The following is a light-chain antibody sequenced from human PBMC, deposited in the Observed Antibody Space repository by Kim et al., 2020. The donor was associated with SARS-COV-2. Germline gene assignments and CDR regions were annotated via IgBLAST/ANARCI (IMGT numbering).Light chain of an antibody. Sequence: QTSTLACPGDKNNVGNYGAAWLQQPQGNPPTLLSYTTNNRPSAISERFSASRSGNTASLTITGLQPEDEADYYCSSWDSSLNAWVFGGGTQLTVL. CDR2: TTN. CDR1: KNNVGNYG. CDR3: SSWDSSLNAWV. J-gene: IGLJ3*02. V-gene: IGLV10-54*04.